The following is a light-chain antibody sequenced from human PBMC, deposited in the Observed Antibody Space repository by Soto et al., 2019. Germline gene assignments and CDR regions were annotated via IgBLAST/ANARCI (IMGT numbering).Light chain of an antibody. CDR3: QQYGTSPPIT. CDR2: DAS. CDR1: QSVSNY. V-gene: IGKV1-39*01. J-gene: IGKJ5*01. Sequence: DIQMTQSPSSLSASVGDRVTIPCXASQSVSNYLHWYQQKPGKAPNLLISDASSLQSGVPSRFSGSGSGTDFTLTISRLEPEDFAVYYCQQYGTSPPITFGQGTRWRL.